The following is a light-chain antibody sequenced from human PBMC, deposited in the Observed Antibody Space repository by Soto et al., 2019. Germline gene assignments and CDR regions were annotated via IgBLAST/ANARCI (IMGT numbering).Light chain of an antibody. Sequence: ELVFTQSPGTQSYSPGERDTLSCRASQSVTSTYLAWYQQKPGQAPRLLIYGASSRAIGIPDRFSGSVSGSDFILTINRLEPEDFAVYYCQQYGSSHTFGQGTRLEIK. CDR1: QSVTSTY. V-gene: IGKV3-20*01. CDR2: GAS. CDR3: QQYGSSHT. J-gene: IGKJ5*01.